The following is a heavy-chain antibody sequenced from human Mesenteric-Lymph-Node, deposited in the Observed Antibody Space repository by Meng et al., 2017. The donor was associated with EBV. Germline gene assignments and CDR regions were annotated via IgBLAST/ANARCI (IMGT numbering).Heavy chain of an antibody. V-gene: IGHV4-4*02. CDR3: ARDLSGSRNRPFDY. CDR2: IYHSGST. J-gene: IGHJ4*02. Sequence: QVEVPVSGPGRVSPSGTLSLTCAVSGGSISSSNWWSWVRQPPGKGLEWIGEIYHSGSTNYNPSLKSRVTISVDKSKNQFSLKLSSVTAADTAVYYCARDLSGSRNRPFDYWGQGTLVTVSS. CDR1: GGSISSSNW. D-gene: IGHD3-10*01.